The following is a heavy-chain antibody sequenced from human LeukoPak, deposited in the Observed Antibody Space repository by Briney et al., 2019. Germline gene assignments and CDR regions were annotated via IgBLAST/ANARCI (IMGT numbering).Heavy chain of an antibody. CDR3: ARDRPRPGYDSSGYYYSGYFDY. D-gene: IGHD3-22*01. J-gene: IGHJ4*02. Sequence: GGSLRLSCAGSGFTLSSHSMNWVRQAPGKGLEWVSSTSSSSSYIYYADSVKGRFTISRDNARNSLYLQMNSLRAEDTAVYYCARDRPRPGYDSSGYYYSGYFDYWGQGTLVTVSS. CDR1: GFTLSSHS. V-gene: IGHV3-21*01. CDR2: TSSSSSYI.